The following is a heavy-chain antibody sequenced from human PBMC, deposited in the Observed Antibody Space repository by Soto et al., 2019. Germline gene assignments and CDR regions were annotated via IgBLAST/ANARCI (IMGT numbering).Heavy chain of an antibody. Sequence: PSWRLSLSCAVSGGVIFSSSYSWGWVRQPPGKGLEWIATFYYSENTHYNPSPKSRVTISVDTSKNQFSLILTSVTAADTAVYYCARLGGHCSSSSCFGFYVMDVWGQGTTVTVSS. J-gene: IGHJ6*02. D-gene: IGHD2-2*01. CDR3: ARLGGHCSSSSCFGFYVMDV. V-gene: IGHV4-39*01. CDR2: FYYSENT. CDR1: GGVIFSSSYS.